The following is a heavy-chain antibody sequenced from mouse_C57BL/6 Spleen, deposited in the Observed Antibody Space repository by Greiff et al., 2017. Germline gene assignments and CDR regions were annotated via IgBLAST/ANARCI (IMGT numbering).Heavy chain of an antibody. J-gene: IGHJ2*01. D-gene: IGHD2-3*01. Sequence: QVQLQHPGAELVRPGSSVKLSCKASGYTFTSYWMHWVKQRPIQGLEWIGNIDPSDSETHYNQKFKDKATLTVDKSSSTAYMQLSSLTSEDSAVYYCARTMMVTDGGYYFDYWGQGTTLTVSS. V-gene: IGHV1-52*01. CDR2: IDPSDSET. CDR1: GYTFTSYW. CDR3: ARTMMVTDGGYYFDY.